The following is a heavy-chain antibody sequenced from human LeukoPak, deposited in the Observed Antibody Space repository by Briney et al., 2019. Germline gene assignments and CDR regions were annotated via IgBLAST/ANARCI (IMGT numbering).Heavy chain of an antibody. CDR2: VNHAESS. CDR1: GEAFTGYY. V-gene: IGHV4-34*01. D-gene: IGHD1-26*01. Sequence: SETLSLTCAVSGEAFTGYYWSWVRQPPGKGLEWIGEVNHAESSSYNPSLKSRLTMSVDASKNQFSLRLNSVTAADTAVYYCARERWELFSIDYWGQGTLVTVSS. CDR3: ARERWELFSIDY. J-gene: IGHJ4*02.